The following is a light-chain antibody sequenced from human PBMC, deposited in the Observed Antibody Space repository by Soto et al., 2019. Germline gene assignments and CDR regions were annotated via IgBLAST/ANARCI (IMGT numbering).Light chain of an antibody. CDR2: DVA. V-gene: IGLV2-14*03. J-gene: IGLJ1*01. CDR1: SSDVGAYNF. CDR3: MSCTSSNTYV. Sequence: QSALTQPASVSGSPGQSITISCTGTSSDVGAYNFVSWYQHHPDKAPKVVIYDVANRPSGVSYRFSASKSGNTASLTSSGLQAEDEADYYCMSCTSSNTYVFGTGTKLTVL.